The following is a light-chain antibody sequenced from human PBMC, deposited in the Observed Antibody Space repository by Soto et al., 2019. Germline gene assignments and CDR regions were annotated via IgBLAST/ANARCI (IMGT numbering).Light chain of an antibody. V-gene: IGKV3-20*01. J-gene: IGKJ1*01. CDR1: QSVSSSY. Sequence: VWTKSPGTLSLSPGERATLSCRASQSVSSSYLAWYQRKPGQAPRLLIFGPSSRATGIPDRFRGSRSKSDFTLTLTSLETGDFAVYYCQQYSNSAWTFGKGTKE. CDR3: QQYSNSAWT. CDR2: GPS.